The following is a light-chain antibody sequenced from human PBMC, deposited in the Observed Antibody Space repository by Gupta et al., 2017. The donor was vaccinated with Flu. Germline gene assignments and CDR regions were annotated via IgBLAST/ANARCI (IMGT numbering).Light chain of an antibody. CDR1: QGITNY. CDR2: AAS. Sequence: DIQMTQSPSSLSASVGDRVTVTCRASQGITNYLAWYQQKPGKVPKLLIYAASTLQSGVPSRFSGRGSGTDFTLTNRSLQPEDVATYYCQRYNNPWAFGPGTKVEVK. CDR3: QRYNNPWA. J-gene: IGKJ1*01. V-gene: IGKV1-27*01.